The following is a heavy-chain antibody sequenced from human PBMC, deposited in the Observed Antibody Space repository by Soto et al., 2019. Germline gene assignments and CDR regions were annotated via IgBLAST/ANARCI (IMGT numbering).Heavy chain of an antibody. D-gene: IGHD3-3*01. CDR2: MNPNSGNT. CDR3: ARAWNYDFWSGYYTSRYYMDG. CDR1: GYTFTSYD. Sequence: ASVKSCKASGYTFTSYDINWVRQATGQGLEWMGWMNPNSGNTGYAQKSQGRVTMTRNTSISTAYMELSSLRSEDTAVYYCARAWNYDFWSGYYTSRYYMDGWGKGITVTVAS. V-gene: IGHV1-8*01. J-gene: IGHJ6*03.